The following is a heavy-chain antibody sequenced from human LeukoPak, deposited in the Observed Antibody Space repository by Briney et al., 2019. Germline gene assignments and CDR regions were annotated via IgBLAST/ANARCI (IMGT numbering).Heavy chain of an antibody. CDR3: ARDAAIVGAWEPYYFDY. V-gene: IGHV4-39*07. Sequence: SETLSLTCTVSGGSISSSSYYWGWIRQPPGKGLEWIGSIYYSGSTYYNPSLKSRVTISVDTSKNQFSLKLSSVTAADTAVYYCARDAAIVGAWEPYYFDYWGQGTLVTVSS. D-gene: IGHD1-26*01. CDR1: GGSISSSSYY. J-gene: IGHJ4*02. CDR2: IYYSGST.